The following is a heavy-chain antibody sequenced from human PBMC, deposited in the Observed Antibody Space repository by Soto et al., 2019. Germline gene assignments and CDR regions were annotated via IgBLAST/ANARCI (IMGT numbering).Heavy chain of an antibody. J-gene: IGHJ6*02. V-gene: IGHV5-51*01. CDR1: GYSFTNYW. Sequence: GESLKISCNGSGYSFTNYWIVWVRQMSGKGLEWMGSIYPGDSDTRYRPSFQGQVTISADESITTAYLQWTSLKASDTAMYYCARASGSDGMDVWGQGTTVTVSS. CDR3: ARASGSDGMDV. CDR2: IYPGDSDT.